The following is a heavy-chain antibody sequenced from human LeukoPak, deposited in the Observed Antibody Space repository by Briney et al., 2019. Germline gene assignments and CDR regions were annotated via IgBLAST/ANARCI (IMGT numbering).Heavy chain of an antibody. J-gene: IGHJ4*02. CDR3: AKERPTGYSSSWGHFYYFDY. D-gene: IGHD6-13*01. CDR1: GYTFRRNG. CDR2: ISYDGSNK. V-gene: IGHV3-30*18. Sequence: PGGSLRLSCAASGYTFRRNGMHWVRQAPGKGLEWVAVISYDGSNKYYADSVKGRFTISRDNSKNTLYLQMNSLRAEDTAVYHCAKERPTGYSSSWGHFYYFDYWGQGTLVTVSS.